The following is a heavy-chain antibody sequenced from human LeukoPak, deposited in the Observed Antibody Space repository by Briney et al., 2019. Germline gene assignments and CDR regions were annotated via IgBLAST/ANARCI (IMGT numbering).Heavy chain of an antibody. CDR1: GFTFSSYW. Sequence: GGSLRLSCAASGFTFSSYWMSWVRQAPGKGLEWVANIKQDGSEKYYVDSVKGRFTISRDNAKNSLYLQMNSLRAEDTAVYYCARDMVAYCGGDCYSALDYWGQGTLVTVSS. D-gene: IGHD2-21*02. CDR2: IKQDGSEK. J-gene: IGHJ4*02. CDR3: ARDMVAYCGGDCYSALDY. V-gene: IGHV3-7*01.